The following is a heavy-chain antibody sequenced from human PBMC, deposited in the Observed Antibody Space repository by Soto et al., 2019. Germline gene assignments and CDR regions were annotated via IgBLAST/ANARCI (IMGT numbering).Heavy chain of an antibody. CDR3: ARERKHQLGLQLSSARGNYCVMED. CDR1: GGTFSSYS. D-gene: IGHD6-13*01. CDR2: IIPIFGTA. Sequence: SVKVSCKTSGGTFSSYSISWVRQAPGQWLELMGGIIPIFGTANYEHKFQGRVTITADKSTSTAYMELSSLRSEDTAVYYCARERKHQLGLQLSSARGNYCVMEDWAQGTTDTLSS. J-gene: IGHJ6*02. V-gene: IGHV1-69*06.